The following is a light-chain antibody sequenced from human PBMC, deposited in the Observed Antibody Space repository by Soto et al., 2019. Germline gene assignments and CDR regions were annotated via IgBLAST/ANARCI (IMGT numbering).Light chain of an antibody. Sequence: DIQMTQSPSSVSASVGDSVSITCRASQGINSWLAWYQQKPGKAPKLLIYLASNLQTGVPSRFSGSGSGTEFTLTISSLQPEDFATYYCQQSNRFPYTFGQGTKLEIK. J-gene: IGKJ2*01. CDR2: LAS. CDR1: QGINSW. V-gene: IGKV1-12*01. CDR3: QQSNRFPYT.